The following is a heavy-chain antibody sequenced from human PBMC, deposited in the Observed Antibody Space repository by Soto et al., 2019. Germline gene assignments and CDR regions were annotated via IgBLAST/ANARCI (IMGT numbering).Heavy chain of an antibody. CDR1: GASISGFY. V-gene: IGHV4-4*07. Sequence: SETLSLTCTVSGASISGFYWSWIRKSAGKGLEWIGRIYATGTTDYNPSLKSRVMMSVDTSKRQFSLKLRSVTAADTAVYYCVRGGTKTLRDWFDPWGQGMSVTVSS. J-gene: IGHJ5*02. CDR3: VRGGTKTLRDWFDP. CDR2: IYATGTT. D-gene: IGHD1-1*01.